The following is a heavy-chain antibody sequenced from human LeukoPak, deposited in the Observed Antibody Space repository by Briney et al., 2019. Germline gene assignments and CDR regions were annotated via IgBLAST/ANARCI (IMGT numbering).Heavy chain of an antibody. Sequence: ASVKVSCKASGGTFSSYTISWVRQAPGQGLEWMGSIIPILGIANYAQKFQGRVTITADKSTSTAYMELSSLRSEDTAVYYCARDAPAGTTSAFDIWGQGTMVTVSS. CDR2: IIPILGIA. V-gene: IGHV1-69*04. D-gene: IGHD1-7*01. J-gene: IGHJ3*02. CDR3: ARDAPAGTTSAFDI. CDR1: GGTFSSYT.